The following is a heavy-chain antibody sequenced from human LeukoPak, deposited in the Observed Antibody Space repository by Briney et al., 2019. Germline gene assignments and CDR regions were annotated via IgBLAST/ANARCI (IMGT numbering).Heavy chain of an antibody. CDR3: ARPRGCGSRCNNFDY. CDR1: GFTFSSYE. Sequence: GGSLRLSCAASGFTFSSYEMNWVRQAPGKGLEWVSYISSSGSTIYYADSVKGRFTISRDNAKNSLYLQMNSLRAEDTAVYYCARPRGCGSRCNNFDYWGQGTLVTVSS. CDR2: ISSSGSTI. D-gene: IGHD2-15*01. J-gene: IGHJ4*02. V-gene: IGHV3-48*03.